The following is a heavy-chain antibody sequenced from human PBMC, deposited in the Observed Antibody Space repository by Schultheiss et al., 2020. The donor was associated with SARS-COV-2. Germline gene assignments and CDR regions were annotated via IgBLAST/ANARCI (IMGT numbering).Heavy chain of an antibody. D-gene: IGHD2-15*01. Sequence: SETLSLTCTVSGGSISSSSYYWGWIRQPPGKGLEWIGYIYYSGSTYYNPSLKSRVTISVDTSKNQFSLKLSSVTAADTALYYCARDAYCGRGSCFDWYFDVWGRGTLVTVSS. CDR3: ARDAYCGRGSCFDWYFDV. J-gene: IGHJ2*01. V-gene: IGHV4-39*07. CDR2: IYYSGST. CDR1: GGSISSSSYY.